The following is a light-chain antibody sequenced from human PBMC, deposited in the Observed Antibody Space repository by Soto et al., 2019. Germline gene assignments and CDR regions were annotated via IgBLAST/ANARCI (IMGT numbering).Light chain of an antibody. CDR3: KQYGRSPWT. V-gene: IGKV3-20*01. Sequence: ESVLTQSPGTLSLSPGERATLSCRASQSVSSNYLAWYQQNPGQAPRLLIYAASSRATGIPDRFSGSGSGTDFTLTISRLEPEDFAVYYCKQYGRSPWTFGQGTKVDIK. CDR2: AAS. CDR1: QSVSSNY. J-gene: IGKJ1*01.